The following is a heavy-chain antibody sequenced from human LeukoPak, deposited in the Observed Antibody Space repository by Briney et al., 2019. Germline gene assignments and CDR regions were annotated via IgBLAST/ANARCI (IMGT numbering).Heavy chain of an antibody. CDR1: GYTFTSYA. D-gene: IGHD3-10*01. CDR2: INAGNGNT. CDR3: AGCTTGSGSLYGMDV. J-gene: IGHJ6*02. Sequence: ASVKVSCKASGYTFTSYAMHWVRQAPGQRLEWMGWINAGNGNTKYSQKFQGRVTITRDTSASTAYMELSSLRSEDTAVYYCAGCTTGSGSLYGMDVWGQGTTVTVSS. V-gene: IGHV1-3*01.